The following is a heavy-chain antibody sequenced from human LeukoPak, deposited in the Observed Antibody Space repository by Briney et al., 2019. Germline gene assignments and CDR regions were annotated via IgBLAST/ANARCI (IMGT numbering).Heavy chain of an antibody. J-gene: IGHJ4*02. D-gene: IGHD3-16*02. CDR3: AKADPYYDYVWGSYRAPLDY. V-gene: IGHV3-23*01. CDR2: ISGSGGST. CDR1: GFTFNSYA. Sequence: GGSLRLSCAASGFTFNSYAMSWVRQAPGKGLEWVSAISGSGGSTYYADSVKGRFTISRDNSKNSLYLQMNSLRTEDTALYYCAKADPYYDYVWGSYRAPLDYWGQGTLVTVSS.